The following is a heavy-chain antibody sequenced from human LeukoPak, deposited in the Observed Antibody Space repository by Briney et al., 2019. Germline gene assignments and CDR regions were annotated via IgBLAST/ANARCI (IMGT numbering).Heavy chain of an antibody. CDR1: GFTFSSYS. V-gene: IGHV3-21*01. J-gene: IGHJ4*02. CDR2: ISSSSSYI. Sequence: GGSLRLSCAASGFTFSSYSMNWVRQAPGKGLEWVSSISSSSSYIYYADSAKGRFTISRDNAENSLYLQMNSLRAEDTAVYYCARDPNYYGSGPDYWGQGTLVTVSS. D-gene: IGHD3-10*01. CDR3: ARDPNYYGSGPDY.